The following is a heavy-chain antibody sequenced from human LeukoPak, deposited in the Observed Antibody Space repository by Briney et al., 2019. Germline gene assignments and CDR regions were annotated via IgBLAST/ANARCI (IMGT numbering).Heavy chain of an antibody. V-gene: IGHV1-69*04. CDR3: ARDQPIGGVDY. CDR1: GGSYTTYA. J-gene: IGHJ4*02. D-gene: IGHD3-10*01. CDR2: IIPILGTL. Sequence: GSSVTVSCTASGGSYTTYAISWVRQAPGQGPEWLGRIIPILGTLNYAQKFQGRVTITADKSTNTAYMELSSLRSDDTAVYYCARDQPIGGVDYWGQGTLVTVSS.